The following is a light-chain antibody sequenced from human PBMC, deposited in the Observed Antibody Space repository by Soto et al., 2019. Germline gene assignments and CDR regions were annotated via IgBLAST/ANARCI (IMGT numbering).Light chain of an antibody. CDR1: QNIGSF. J-gene: IGKJ5*01. Sequence: DIQMTQSPSSLSASIGARVTITCRASQNIGSFLNWYQQKPGEAPRLLVYSAFRIQSGVPSRFNASGSGTDCTLSISSLQPEDVSTYYCQQGSTTPITLGLGTRLEIK. CDR3: QQGSTTPIT. V-gene: IGKV1-39*01. CDR2: SAF.